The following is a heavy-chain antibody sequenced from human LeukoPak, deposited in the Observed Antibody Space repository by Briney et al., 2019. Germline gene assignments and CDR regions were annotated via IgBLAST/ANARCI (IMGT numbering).Heavy chain of an antibody. CDR1: GYTFTSYA. D-gene: IGHD3-10*01. CDR3: ARDLRLLWFGEGSYGMDV. J-gene: IGHJ6*02. CDR2: INAGNGNT. Sequence: GASVKVSCKASGYTFTSYAMHWVRQAPGQRLEWMGWINAGNGNTKYSQKFQGRVTITRDTSASTAYMELSSLRSEDTAVYYCARDLRLLWFGEGSYGMDVWGQGTTVTVSS. V-gene: IGHV1-3*01.